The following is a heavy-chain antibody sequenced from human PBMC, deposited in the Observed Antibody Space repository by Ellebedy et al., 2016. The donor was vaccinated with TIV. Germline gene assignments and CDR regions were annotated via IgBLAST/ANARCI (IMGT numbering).Heavy chain of an antibody. D-gene: IGHD3-22*01. J-gene: IGHJ4*02. CDR3: VRDVDSSGYYASFDY. Sequence: GESLKISXAASGFTFSSSAMHWVRQAPGKGLEWVAVISYDGSNKYYADSVKGRFTISRDNSKNTLHLQMNSLRAEDTAVYYCVRDVDSSGYYASFDYWGQGTLVTVSS. V-gene: IGHV3-30-3*01. CDR2: ISYDGSNK. CDR1: GFTFSSSA.